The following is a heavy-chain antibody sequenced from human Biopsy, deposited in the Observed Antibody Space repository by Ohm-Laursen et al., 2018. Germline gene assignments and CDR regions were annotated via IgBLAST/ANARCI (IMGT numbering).Heavy chain of an antibody. CDR1: GYTFAGYY. CDR3: AIFEGYSDDNLDYEHYGMDV. CDR2: ISPSGGGT. V-gene: IGHV1-46*01. Sequence: SSVKVSCKASGYTFAGYYLHWVRQAPGRGLEWMGIISPSGGGTMDTQKFQDRLTMTRDTSTSAVHMELKSLKSEDTAVYYCAIFEGYSDDNLDYEHYGMDVWGQGTTVTVSS. D-gene: IGHD1-26*01. J-gene: IGHJ6*02.